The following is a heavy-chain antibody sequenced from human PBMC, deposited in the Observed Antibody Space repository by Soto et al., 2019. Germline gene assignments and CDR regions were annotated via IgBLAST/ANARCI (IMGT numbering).Heavy chain of an antibody. V-gene: IGHV3-7*05. CDR2: IKQDGSEK. J-gene: IGHJ4*02. Sequence: GGSLRLSCAASVFTFSSYWLAGVRQAPGKGLEWVANIKQDGSEKYYVDSVKGRFTISRDNAKNSLYLQMNSLRAEDTAVYYCARDPTVTDYNAYFDYWGQGTLVTVSS. D-gene: IGHD4-17*01. CDR1: VFTFSSYW. CDR3: ARDPTVTDYNAYFDY.